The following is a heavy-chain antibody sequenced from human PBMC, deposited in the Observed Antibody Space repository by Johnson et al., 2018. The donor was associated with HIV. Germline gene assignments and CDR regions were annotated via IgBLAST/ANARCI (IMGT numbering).Heavy chain of an antibody. CDR1: GFTVSRNY. V-gene: IGHV3-30*18. CDR3: SKDVDAFDM. Sequence: QVQLVESGGGLIQPGGSLRLSCAVFGFTVSRNYMSWVRQAPGKGMEWVAVISYDGSNKYYADSVKGRFTISRDNSKNTLYLQMNSLRAEDTAVYYCSKDVDAFDMWGRDTGHRLF. J-gene: IGHJ3*02. CDR2: ISYDGSNK.